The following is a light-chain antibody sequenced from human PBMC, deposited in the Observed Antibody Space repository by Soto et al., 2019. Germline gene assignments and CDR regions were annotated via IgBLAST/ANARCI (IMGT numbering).Light chain of an antibody. CDR1: QSLTSSY. Sequence: EIVLTQSPGTLSLCPGERATLSCRASQSLTSSYLAWYQQKPGQSPRLLIYGASRRATGIPDRFSGSGSGTDFTLTISRLEPEDFAVYYCQQYDASLWTFGQGTKVDIK. CDR2: GAS. CDR3: QQYDASLWT. V-gene: IGKV3-20*01. J-gene: IGKJ1*01.